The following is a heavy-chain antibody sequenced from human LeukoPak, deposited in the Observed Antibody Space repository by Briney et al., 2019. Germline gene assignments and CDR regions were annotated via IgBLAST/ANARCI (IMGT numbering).Heavy chain of an antibody. Sequence: SETLSLTCTVSGGSISSYYWSWIRQPAGKGLEWIGRIYTSGSITYNPSLRSRVSMSVDTSKNQFSLKLSSVTAADTAVYYCARDSGTTGEVKFDPWGQGTLVTVSS. J-gene: IGHJ5*02. D-gene: IGHD3-10*01. CDR2: IYTSGSI. V-gene: IGHV4-4*07. CDR1: GGSISSYY. CDR3: ARDSGTTGEVKFDP.